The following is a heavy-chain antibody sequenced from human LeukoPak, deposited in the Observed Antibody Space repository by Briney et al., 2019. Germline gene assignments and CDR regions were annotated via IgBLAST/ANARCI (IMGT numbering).Heavy chain of an antibody. CDR2: INSDGSST. CDR3: ARSDSSGWYGFDH. V-gene: IGHV3-74*01. CDR1: GFTFSSYW. J-gene: IGHJ4*02. Sequence: PGGSLRLSCAASGFTFSSYWMHWVRQAPGKGLVWVSRINSDGSSTSYADSVKGRFTISRDNAKNTLYLQMNSLRAEDTAVYYCARSDSSGWYGFDHWGQGTLVTVSS. D-gene: IGHD6-19*01.